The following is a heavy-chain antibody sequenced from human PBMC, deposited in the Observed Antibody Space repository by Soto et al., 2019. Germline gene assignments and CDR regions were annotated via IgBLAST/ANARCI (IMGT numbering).Heavy chain of an antibody. V-gene: IGHV3-7*05. CDR1: GFTFSSYW. J-gene: IGHJ3*02. CDR3: ARCIAGACSAFDI. Sequence: GGSLRLSCAAAGFTFSSYWMSWVRQAPGKGLEWVANVKPDGSEKWYVDSVKGRFTISRDNAKNSLYLQMNSLRAEDTALYYCARCIAGACSAFDIWGQGTMVTVSS. CDR2: VKPDGSEK. D-gene: IGHD1-26*01.